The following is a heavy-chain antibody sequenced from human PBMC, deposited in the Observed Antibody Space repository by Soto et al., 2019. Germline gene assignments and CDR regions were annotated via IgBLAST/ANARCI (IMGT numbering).Heavy chain of an antibody. CDR1: GQSFSGHS. V-gene: IGHV4-34*01. Sequence: QVQLQQWDAGLVKPSETLSLSCAVYGQSFSGHSWAWIRQPPGKGLEWIGEINESGSTYYNPSLKSRVTISTDTSKNQFFLKLSSVSAADTAAYFCARGSGIVALPGELEDVNYDYWGQGTLVNVSS. CDR2: INESGST. J-gene: IGHJ4*02. CDR3: ARGSGIVALPGELEDVNYDY. D-gene: IGHD1-1*01.